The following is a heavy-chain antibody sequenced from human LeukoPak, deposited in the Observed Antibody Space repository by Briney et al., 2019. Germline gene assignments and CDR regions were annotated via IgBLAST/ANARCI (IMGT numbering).Heavy chain of an antibody. CDR1: GFTFTSSA. V-gene: IGHV1-58*02. Sequence: ASVTVSCTASGFTFTSSAMQWVRQARGQRLEWIGWIVVGSGNTNYAQKFQERVTITRGMSTSTAYMELSSLRSEDTAVYYCAAVKVGATGRITDYWGQGTLVTVSS. D-gene: IGHD1-26*01. CDR3: AAVKVGATGRITDY. J-gene: IGHJ4*02. CDR2: IVVGSGNT.